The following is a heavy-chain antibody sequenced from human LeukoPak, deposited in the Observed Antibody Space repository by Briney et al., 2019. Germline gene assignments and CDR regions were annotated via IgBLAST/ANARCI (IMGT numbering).Heavy chain of an antibody. V-gene: IGHV3-53*01. CDR2: IYSGGST. Sequence: GGSLRLSCVASGFTVSSNYMSWVRQAPGKGLEWVSVIYSGGSTYYAGSVKGRFTISRDNSKNTLFLQMNSLRAEDTAVYYCARDGRRGDGYNLYYFDFWGQGTLVTVSS. D-gene: IGHD5-24*01. CDR3: ARDGRRGDGYNLYYFDF. CDR1: GFTVSSNY. J-gene: IGHJ4*02.